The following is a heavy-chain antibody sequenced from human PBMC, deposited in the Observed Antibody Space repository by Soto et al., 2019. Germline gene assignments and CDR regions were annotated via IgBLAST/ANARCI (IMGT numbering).Heavy chain of an antibody. D-gene: IGHD3-22*01. CDR2: ISYDGSNK. J-gene: IGHJ6*02. Sequence: VQLVESGGGLVQPGGSLRLSCAASGFTFSSYGMHWVRQAPGKGLEWVAVISYDGSNKYYADSVKGRFTISRDNSKNTLYLQMNSLRAEDTAVYYCAKEHGERTMIVVVTAHYYYYYGMDVWGQGTTVTVSS. CDR3: AKEHGERTMIVVVTAHYYYYYGMDV. CDR1: GFTFSSYG. V-gene: IGHV3-30*18.